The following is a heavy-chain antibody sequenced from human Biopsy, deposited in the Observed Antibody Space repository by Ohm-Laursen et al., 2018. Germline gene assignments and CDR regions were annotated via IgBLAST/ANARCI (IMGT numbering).Heavy chain of an antibody. CDR3: ARLYRLDDYWNDDPPDAFDV. J-gene: IGHJ3*01. Sequence: SDTLSLTCTVSGGSISSDSWSWIRQPPGKRLEWIGDIPNRGSTNYNPSLRGRVSISVDTSKKQFSLKLTSVTAADTAVFFCARLYRLDDYWNDDPPDAFDVWGQGTMVTVSS. D-gene: IGHD3-3*01. V-gene: IGHV4-59*07. CDR1: GGSISSDS. CDR2: IPNRGST.